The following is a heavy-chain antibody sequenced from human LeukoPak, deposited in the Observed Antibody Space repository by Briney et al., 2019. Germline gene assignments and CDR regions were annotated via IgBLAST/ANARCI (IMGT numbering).Heavy chain of an antibody. CDR2: TYYRSKWYY. CDR3: ARDSLGGVTTSCSV. V-gene: IGHV6-1*01. CDR1: GDSVSNNIVA. Sequence: SQTLSLTCAISGDSVSNNIVAWNWIRQTPSRGLEWLGRTYYRSKWYYDYALSVQSRVTVNPDTSKNQFSLQLSSVTAADTAVYYCARDSLGGVTTSCSVWGQGTLVTVSS. D-gene: IGHD4-17*01. J-gene: IGHJ4*02.